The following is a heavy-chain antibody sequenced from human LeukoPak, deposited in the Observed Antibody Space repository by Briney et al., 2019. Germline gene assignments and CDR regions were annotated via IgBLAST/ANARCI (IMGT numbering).Heavy chain of an antibody. J-gene: IGHJ4*02. V-gene: IGHV3-74*01. D-gene: IGHD3-22*01. Sequence: HTGGSLRLSCAASGFTFSSYWMHWVRQAPGKGLVWVSRINSDGSSTSYADSVKGRFTISRDNAKNTLYLQMNSLRAEDTAVYYCARIGKDYYDSSGIDYWGQGTLVTVSS. CDR2: INSDGSST. CDR1: GFTFSSYW. CDR3: ARIGKDYYDSSGIDY.